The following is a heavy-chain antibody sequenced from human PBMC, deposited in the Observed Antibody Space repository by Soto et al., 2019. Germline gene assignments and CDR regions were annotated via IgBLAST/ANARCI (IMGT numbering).Heavy chain of an antibody. D-gene: IGHD4-17*01. CDR3: ARADKGDYVPPLDN. Sequence: QSHLVQSGGEVKKPGSSVKVSCKTSGYTFTTYGISWVRQAPGQGLERMGWITPFNDNTNYAQNLQGRVTMTTDTSTNTAYLELRSLTSDDPAVYYCARADKGDYVPPLDNWGQGTLVTVSS. CDR1: GYTFTTYG. J-gene: IGHJ4*02. CDR2: ITPFNDNT. V-gene: IGHV1-18*01.